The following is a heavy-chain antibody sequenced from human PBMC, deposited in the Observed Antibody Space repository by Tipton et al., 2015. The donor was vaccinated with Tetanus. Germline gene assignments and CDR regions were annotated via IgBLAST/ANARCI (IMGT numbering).Heavy chain of an antibody. J-gene: IGHJ4*02. D-gene: IGHD5-18*01. CDR1: GASISSNTYY. CDR3: ARGRGLGAYSYGFEY. V-gene: IGHV4-39*01. Sequence: LRLSCTVSGASISSNTYYWGWIRQPPGKGLEWIASVSYSGSTYYNPSLKSRVTMSLDTSKNQFSVRLTSVTAADTAVYYCARGRGLGAYSYGFEYWGQGALVTVSS. CDR2: VSYSGST.